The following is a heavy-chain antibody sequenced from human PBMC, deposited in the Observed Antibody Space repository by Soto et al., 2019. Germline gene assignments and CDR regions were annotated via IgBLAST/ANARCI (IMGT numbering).Heavy chain of an antibody. CDR1: GGSFSGYF. CDR3: ARGISLIVEVQRDAPDKYYFDS. V-gene: IGHV4-34*01. CDR2: VNHIGST. D-gene: IGHD2-15*01. J-gene: IGHJ4*02. Sequence: PSDPLSLPCAVYGGSFSGYFWSWIRQSPGKGLEWIGEVNHIGSTNSNPSLKSRVAVSVDTSKTKISLKLRSVTAADTAVYYCARGISLIVEVQRDAPDKYYFDSWGQGTLVTVSS.